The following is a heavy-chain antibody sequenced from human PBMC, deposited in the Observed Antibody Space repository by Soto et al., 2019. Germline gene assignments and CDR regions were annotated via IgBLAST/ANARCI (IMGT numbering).Heavy chain of an antibody. V-gene: IGHV1-18*04. CDR2: ISAYNGNK. D-gene: IGHD6-6*01. CDR3: ARAGGGMAARPLEY. Sequence: ASVKVSCKASGYMFTTYGISWVRQAPGQGLEWMAWISAYNGNKKYAQKFQDRVTMTIHTSSTTVSMELRNLTSDDTAIYYCARAGGGMAARPLEYWGQGTLVTVPS. CDR1: GYMFTTYG. J-gene: IGHJ4*02.